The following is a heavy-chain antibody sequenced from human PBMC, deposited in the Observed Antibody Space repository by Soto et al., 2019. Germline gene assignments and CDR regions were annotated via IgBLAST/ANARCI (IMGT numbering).Heavy chain of an antibody. J-gene: IGHJ4*02. V-gene: IGHV3-23*01. Sequence: GGSLRLSCAASGFTFSSYDMHWVRQATGKGLEWVSAISGSGGSTYYADSVKGRFTISRDNSKNTLYLQMNSLRAEDTAVYYCAKAPYMTTVNYFDYWGQGTLVTVSS. CDR3: AKAPYMTTVNYFDY. D-gene: IGHD4-17*01. CDR2: ISGSGGST. CDR1: GFTFSSYD.